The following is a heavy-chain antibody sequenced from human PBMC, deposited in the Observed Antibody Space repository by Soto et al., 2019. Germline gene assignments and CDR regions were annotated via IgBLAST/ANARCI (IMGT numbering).Heavy chain of an antibody. CDR3: ARRPTDCYGMDV. CDR1: GGTFSSYT. Sequence: QVQLVQSGAEVKKPGSSVKVSCKASGGTFSSYTISWVRQAPGQGLEWMGRIIPILGIANYEQKFQGRVRITADKSTSTAYMELSSLRSEDTAVYYCARRPTDCYGMDVWGQGTTVTVSS. V-gene: IGHV1-69*02. CDR2: IIPILGIA. J-gene: IGHJ6*02.